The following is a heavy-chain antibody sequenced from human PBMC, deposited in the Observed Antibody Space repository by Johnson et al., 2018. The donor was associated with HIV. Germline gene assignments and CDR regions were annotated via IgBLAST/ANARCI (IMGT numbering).Heavy chain of an antibody. CDR2: IYSGGST. CDR3: ARANFNYYDSINAFDI. Sequence: VQLVESGGGLIQPGGSLRLSCAASGFTVSSNYMSWVRQAPGKGLEWVSVIYSGGSTYYADSVKGRFTISRDNAKNSLYLQMNSLRAEDTAVYYCARANFNYYDSINAFDIWGQGTMVTVSS. V-gene: IGHV3-53*01. D-gene: IGHD3-22*01. J-gene: IGHJ3*02. CDR1: GFTVSSNY.